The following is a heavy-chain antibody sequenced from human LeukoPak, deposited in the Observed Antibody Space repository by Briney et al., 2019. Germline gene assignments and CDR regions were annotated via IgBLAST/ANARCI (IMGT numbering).Heavy chain of an antibody. Sequence: PGGSLRLSCAASGFTFSDHYMDWVRQAPGKGLESVGRIRNKANSYTTEYAASVKGRFSISRDDSKTSLYLQMNSLKTEDTAVYYCVRAAFGKYFFDYWGQGTLVTVSS. CDR3: VRAAFGKYFFDY. CDR2: IRNKANSYTT. D-gene: IGHD3-3*02. V-gene: IGHV3-72*01. CDR1: GFTFSDHY. J-gene: IGHJ4*02.